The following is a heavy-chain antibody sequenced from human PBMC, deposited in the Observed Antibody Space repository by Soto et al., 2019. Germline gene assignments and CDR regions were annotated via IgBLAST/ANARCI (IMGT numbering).Heavy chain of an antibody. V-gene: IGHV4-34*01. CDR1: HESLIGHF. CDR3: ARGRSYHGSWTYAPNSQLVYA. Sequence: SETLSLTCAVNHESLIGHFWRRSRPYPGTGLSWLGEVNENGRTKINPSLKSRVSVSIDQSKTHFSLKLRSLTSADTAVYFCARGRSYHGSWTYAPNSQLVYAWGQGTLVTVSS. J-gene: IGHJ1*01. D-gene: IGHD3-10*01. CDR2: VNENGRT.